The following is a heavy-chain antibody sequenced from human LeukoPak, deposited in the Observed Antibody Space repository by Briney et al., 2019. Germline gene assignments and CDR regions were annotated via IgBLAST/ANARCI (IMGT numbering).Heavy chain of an antibody. Sequence: GASVKVSCKASGYTFTGYYMHWVRQAPGQGLEWMGWINPNSGGTNYAQKFQGWVTMTRDTSISTAYMELSRLRSDDTAVYYCAAEVWFGELSPRGFDPWGQGTLVTVSS. J-gene: IGHJ5*02. CDR3: AAEVWFGELSPRGFDP. CDR2: INPNSGGT. V-gene: IGHV1-2*04. CDR1: GYTFTGYY. D-gene: IGHD3-10*01.